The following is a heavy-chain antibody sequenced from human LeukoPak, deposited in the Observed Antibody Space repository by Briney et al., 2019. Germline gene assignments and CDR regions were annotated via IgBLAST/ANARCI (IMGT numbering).Heavy chain of an antibody. CDR1: GGTFSNYV. J-gene: IGHJ3*02. V-gene: IGHV1-69*13. CDR3: AVGVRGSGSYQIWGHAFDI. D-gene: IGHD3-10*01. CDR2: IIPIFATA. Sequence: ASVKVSCKASGGTFSNYVINWVRQAPGQGLEWMGGIIPIFATADYAQKFQGRVTITADESTSTAYMELSSLRSEDTAVYYCAVGVRGSGSYQIWGHAFDIWGQGTMVTVSS.